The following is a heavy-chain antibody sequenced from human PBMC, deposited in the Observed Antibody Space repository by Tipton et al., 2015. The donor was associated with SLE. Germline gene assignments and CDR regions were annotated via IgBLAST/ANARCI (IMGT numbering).Heavy chain of an antibody. CDR2: INHSGST. CDR1: GGSFSGYY. Sequence: TLPLTCAVYGGSFSGYYWSWIRQPPGKGLEWIGEINHSGSTNYNPSLKSRVTISVDTSKNQFSLKLSSVTAADTAVYYCARKRGYSSSSTHWGQGTLVTVSS. V-gene: IGHV4-34*01. D-gene: IGHD6-6*01. CDR3: ARKRGYSSSSTH. J-gene: IGHJ4*02.